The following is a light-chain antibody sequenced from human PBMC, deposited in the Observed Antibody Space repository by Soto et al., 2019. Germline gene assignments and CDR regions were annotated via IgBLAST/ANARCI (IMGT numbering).Light chain of an antibody. CDR1: QGIRKD. J-gene: IGKJ1*01. V-gene: IGKV1-39*01. Sequence: IQMTQSPSSLSASVGDRVTMTCRASQGIRKDLAWYQQKPGKAPKLLIFAASSLQSGVPSRFSGSRSGPDFTLTIGSLQPEDFATYYCQQSYSSPPTFGQGTKVDIK. CDR3: QQSYSSPPT. CDR2: AAS.